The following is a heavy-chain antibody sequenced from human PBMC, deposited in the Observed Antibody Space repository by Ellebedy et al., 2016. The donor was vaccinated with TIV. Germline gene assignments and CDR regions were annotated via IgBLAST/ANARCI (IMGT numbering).Heavy chain of an antibody. CDR3: AKELVSRDSLTFDY. CDR2: IDSDSRTK. Sequence: GESLKISCAASGFTFSSYSMNWVRQAPGKGLEWVSYIDSDSRTKYSADSVKGRIASSRDNSENTLFLQLHSLRGEDKAVYYCAKELVSRDSLTFDYWGQGVLVTVSS. J-gene: IGHJ4*02. D-gene: IGHD3-9*01. CDR1: GFTFSSYS. V-gene: IGHV3-48*01.